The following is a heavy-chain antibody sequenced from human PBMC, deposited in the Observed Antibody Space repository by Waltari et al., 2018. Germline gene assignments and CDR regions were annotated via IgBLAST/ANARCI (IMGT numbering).Heavy chain of an antibody. CDR1: GYTFTDTY. D-gene: IGHD2-15*01. CDR3: ARGNAVGCTRNTSCYSAFYI. Sequence: QVHLVQPGAEVKKPGASGKVSCKASGYTFTDTYVHWLRQAPGQGLEWSGRINPRSGATNDAQRFRGRVTMTREPAFSTFYVEVTSLTSDDTAVFYCARGNAVGCTRNTSCYSAFYIWGQGTIVTVSS. CDR2: INPRSGAT. V-gene: IGHV1-2*06. J-gene: IGHJ3*02.